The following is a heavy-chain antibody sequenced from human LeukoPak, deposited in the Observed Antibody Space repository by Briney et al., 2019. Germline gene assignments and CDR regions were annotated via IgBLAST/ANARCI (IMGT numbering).Heavy chain of an antibody. V-gene: IGHV3-9*01. Sequence: GRSLRLSCAASGFTFDDYAMHWVRQAPGKGLEWVSGISWNSGSIGYADSVKGRFTISRDNAKNSLYLQMNSLRAEDTAVYYCARMMGAGWYDYWGQGTLVTVSS. CDR2: ISWNSGSI. J-gene: IGHJ4*02. CDR1: GFTFDDYA. CDR3: ARMMGAGWYDY. D-gene: IGHD6-19*01.